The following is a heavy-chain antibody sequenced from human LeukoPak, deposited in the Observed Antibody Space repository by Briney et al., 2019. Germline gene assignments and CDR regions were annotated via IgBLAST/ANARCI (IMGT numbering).Heavy chain of an antibody. Sequence: PSETLSLTCAVYGGSFSGYYWSWIRQPPGKGLEWIGEINHSGSTNYNPSLKSRVTISVDTSKNQFSLKLSSVTAADTAVYYCARAYPYSSSLRYKWFDPWGQGTLVTVSS. CDR3: ARAYPYSSSLRYKWFDP. CDR2: INHSGST. V-gene: IGHV4-34*01. D-gene: IGHD6-6*01. CDR1: GGSFSGYY. J-gene: IGHJ5*02.